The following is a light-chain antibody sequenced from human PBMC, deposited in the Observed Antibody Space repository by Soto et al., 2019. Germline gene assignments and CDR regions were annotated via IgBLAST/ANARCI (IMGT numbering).Light chain of an antibody. CDR3: QSYDSSLSGSRV. CDR2: GNS. V-gene: IGLV1-40*01. CDR1: SSNIGAGYD. J-gene: IGLJ2*01. Sequence: QSALTQPTSVSGAPGQRITISCTGSSSNIGAGYDVPWYQQLPGTAPKLLIYGNSNRPSGVPDRFSGSKSGTSASLAITGLQAEDEADYYCQSYDSSLSGSRVFGGGTKLTVL.